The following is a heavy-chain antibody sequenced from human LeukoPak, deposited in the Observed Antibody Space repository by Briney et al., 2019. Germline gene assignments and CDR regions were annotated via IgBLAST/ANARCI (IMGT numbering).Heavy chain of an antibody. CDR1: GFTFSSYG. Sequence: GGSLRLPCAASGFTFSSYGMHWVRQAPGKGLEWVAVISYDGSNKYYADSVKGRFTISRDNSKNMLYLQMNSLRAEDTAVYYCAKVSSGDSAFDYWGQGTLVTVSS. CDR2: ISYDGSNK. J-gene: IGHJ4*02. V-gene: IGHV3-30*18. CDR3: AKVSSGDSAFDY. D-gene: IGHD4-17*01.